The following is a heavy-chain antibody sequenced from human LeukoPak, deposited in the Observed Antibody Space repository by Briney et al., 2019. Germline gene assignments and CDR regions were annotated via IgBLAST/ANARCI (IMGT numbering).Heavy chain of an antibody. CDR1: SGSISSGGYY. Sequence: PSETLSLTCTVSSGSISSGGYYWNWIRQPPGKGLEWIGYIYYSGSTYYNPSLKSRVTISVDTSKNQFSLKLSSVTAADTAVYYCARDRAAAGTTDYWGQGTLVTVSS. CDR2: IYYSGST. J-gene: IGHJ4*02. D-gene: IGHD6-13*01. CDR3: ARDRAAAGTTDY. V-gene: IGHV4-31*03.